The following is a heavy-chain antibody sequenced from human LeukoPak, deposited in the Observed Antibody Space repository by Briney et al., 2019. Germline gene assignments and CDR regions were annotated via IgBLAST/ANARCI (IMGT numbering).Heavy chain of an antibody. Sequence: GASVKVSCKVSGYTLSELSMHWVRQAPGKGLEWMGGFDPEDAKTIYAQKFQGRVTMIEETSTDTAYMELSSLKSEDSAMYYCLVYAGRSVAFDIWGQGTMVTVSS. J-gene: IGHJ3*02. CDR1: GYTLSELS. D-gene: IGHD2/OR15-2a*01. CDR2: FDPEDAKT. V-gene: IGHV1-24*01. CDR3: LVYAGRSVAFDI.